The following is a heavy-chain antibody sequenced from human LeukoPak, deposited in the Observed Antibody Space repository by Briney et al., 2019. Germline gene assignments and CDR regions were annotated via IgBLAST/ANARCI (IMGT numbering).Heavy chain of an antibody. CDR3: ARGDLDTAMVTENYYYCYAMDV. J-gene: IGHJ6*04. CDR1: GGTFSSYA. Sequence: SVKVSCKASGGTFSSYAISWVRQAPGQGLEWMGGIIPIFGTANYAQKFQGRVTITADGSTSTAYMELSSLRSEDTAVYYCARGDLDTAMVTENYYYCYAMDVWGKGTTVTVSS. CDR2: IIPIFGTA. D-gene: IGHD5-18*01. V-gene: IGHV1-69*13.